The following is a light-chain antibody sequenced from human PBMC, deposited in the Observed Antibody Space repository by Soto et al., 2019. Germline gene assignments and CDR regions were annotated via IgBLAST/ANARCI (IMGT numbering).Light chain of an antibody. V-gene: IGLV1-40*01. CDR3: QSYDSSLRVV. J-gene: IGLJ2*01. Sequence: QAVVTQPPSVSGAPGQRVTISCTGSSSNIGAGYDVHWYQQLPGTAPKLLIYGNSNRPSGVPDRFSGSKSGTSASLAITGLQAEAAADYYCQSYDSSLRVVFGGGTKLTVL. CDR1: SSNIGAGYD. CDR2: GNS.